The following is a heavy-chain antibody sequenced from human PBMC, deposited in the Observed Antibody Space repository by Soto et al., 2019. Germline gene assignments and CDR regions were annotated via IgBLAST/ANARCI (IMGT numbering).Heavy chain of an antibody. D-gene: IGHD6-19*01. CDR1: GYTFSRYA. Sequence: GASVKVSCKASGYTFSRYAIHWVRQAPGQRLEWMGWINAGNGNTKYSQKFEGRVTLTTDTSANTVYMELSSLRFEDTALYYCARDLQFRNWFDSWGQGTLVTVSS. V-gene: IGHV1-3*01. J-gene: IGHJ5*01. CDR2: INAGNGNT. CDR3: ARDLQFRNWFDS.